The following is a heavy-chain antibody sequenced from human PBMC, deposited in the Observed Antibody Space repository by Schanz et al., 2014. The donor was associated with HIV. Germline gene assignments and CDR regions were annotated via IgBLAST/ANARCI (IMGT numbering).Heavy chain of an antibody. CDR1: GYTFSDYY. CDR2: INTRTGDT. Sequence: QVQLVQSGAEVKMPGASVKVSCKSSGYTFSDYYMHWLRQAPGQGLEWMGWINTRTGDTIYAERLQGRVTLTRDTSINTAYMTLSRLGSDDTAVYFCAKGLQKFDWRSPFDYWGQGTLVIVSS. J-gene: IGHJ4*02. D-gene: IGHD3-9*01. V-gene: IGHV1-2*02. CDR3: AKGLQKFDWRSPFDY.